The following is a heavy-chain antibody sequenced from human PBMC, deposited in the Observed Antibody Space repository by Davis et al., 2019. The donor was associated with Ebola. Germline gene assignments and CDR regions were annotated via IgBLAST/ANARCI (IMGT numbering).Heavy chain of an antibody. CDR3: ARDLVLWRGNYYYGMDV. CDR1: GFTFSSYW. J-gene: IGHJ6*02. CDR2: IKQDGSEK. V-gene: IGHV3-7*01. Sequence: GESLKISCAASGFTFSSYWMSWVRQAPGKGLEWVANIKQDGSEKYYVDSVKGRFTISRDNAKNSLYLQMNSLRDEDTAVYYCARDLVLWRGNYYYGMDVWGQGTTVTVSS. D-gene: IGHD3-3*01.